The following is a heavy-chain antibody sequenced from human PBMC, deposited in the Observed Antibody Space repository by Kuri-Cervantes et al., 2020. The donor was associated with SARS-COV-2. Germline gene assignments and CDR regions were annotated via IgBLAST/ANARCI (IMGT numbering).Heavy chain of an antibody. V-gene: IGHV1-69*13. J-gene: IGHJ6*02. CDR1: GGTFSSYA. D-gene: IGHD6-19*01. Sequence: SVKVSCKASGGTFSSYAISWVRRAPGQGLEWMGGIIPIFGTANYAQKFQGRVTITADESTSTAYMELSSLRSEDTAVYYCARDVGDIAVAADYYYYGMEVWGQGTTVTVSS. CDR2: IIPIFGTA. CDR3: ARDVGDIAVAADYYYYGMEV.